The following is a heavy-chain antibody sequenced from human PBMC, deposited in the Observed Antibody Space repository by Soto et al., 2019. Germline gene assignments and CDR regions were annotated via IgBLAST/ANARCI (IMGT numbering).Heavy chain of an antibody. CDR2: IYPGDSDT. CDR3: ARQDYNYAYFDF. V-gene: IGHV5-51*01. CDR1: GYSFTNYW. Sequence: LKISCKGSGYSFTNYWIGWVRQMPGKGLEWMGIIYPGDSDTRYSPSFQGQVIISVDQSISTAYLQWSSLQASDTAMYYCARQDYNYAYFDFWGQGTLVTVSS. D-gene: IGHD5-18*01. J-gene: IGHJ4*02.